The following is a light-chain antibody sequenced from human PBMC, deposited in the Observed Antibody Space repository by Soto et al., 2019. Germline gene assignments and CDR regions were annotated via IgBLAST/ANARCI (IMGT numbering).Light chain of an antibody. Sequence: QSFLTQPPSVSGAPGQRVTSSCTGSSSNIGAGYDVHWYQQRPGTAPKLLIFGNINRPSGVPDRFSGSKSGTSASLAITGLQAEDEGDYYCQSYDRTLSARYVFGTGTKVTVL. CDR2: GNI. CDR3: QSYDRTLSARYV. V-gene: IGLV1-40*01. J-gene: IGLJ1*01. CDR1: SSNIGAGYD.